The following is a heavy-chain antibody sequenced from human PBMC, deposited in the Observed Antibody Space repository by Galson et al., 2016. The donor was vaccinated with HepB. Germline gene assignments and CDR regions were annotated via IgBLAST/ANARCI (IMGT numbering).Heavy chain of an antibody. CDR2: LSYDGSNK. CDR1: GFTFSLYG. Sequence: SLRLSCAASGFTFSLYGMHWVRQAPGKGLEWLAILSYDGSNKYYADSVEGRFTISRDNSKNTLYLQMNSLRVEDTAIYYCARGLTTSRGVDYWGPGTLLTVSS. J-gene: IGHJ4*02. D-gene: IGHD2-2*01. CDR3: ARGLTTSRGVDY. V-gene: IGHV3-30*03.